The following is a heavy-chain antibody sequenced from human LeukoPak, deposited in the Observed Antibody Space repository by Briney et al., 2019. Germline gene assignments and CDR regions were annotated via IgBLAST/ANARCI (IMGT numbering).Heavy chain of an antibody. D-gene: IGHD5-12*01. CDR2: IYYTGRT. J-gene: IGHJ4*02. V-gene: IGHV4-59*08. CDR3: ARHKCSGYERVFDY. CDR1: GGSISGYF. Sequence: SETLSLTCTISGGSISGYFWVWIRQPPGKGLEWIGYIYYTGRTNYNPSLKSRDTISIDTSKNQFSLTLSSVTAADTGVYYCARHKCSGYERVFDYWGQGTLVTVSS.